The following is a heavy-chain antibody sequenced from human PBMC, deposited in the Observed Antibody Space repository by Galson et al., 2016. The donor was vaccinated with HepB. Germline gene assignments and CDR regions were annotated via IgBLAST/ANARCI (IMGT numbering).Heavy chain of an antibody. CDR2: IYLDANS. D-gene: IGHD5-18*01. CDR3: ATVGGSSYGLRTDPFDI. Sequence: SLRLSCAASGFTFNNYGMTWVRQAPGKGLEWVSLIYLDANSYYADSVKGRFTISRDTSKNTLYLQMNNLRVEDTALYFCATVGGSSYGLRTDPFDIWGQGTKVTVSS. CDR1: GFTFNNYG. J-gene: IGHJ3*02. V-gene: IGHV3-53*01.